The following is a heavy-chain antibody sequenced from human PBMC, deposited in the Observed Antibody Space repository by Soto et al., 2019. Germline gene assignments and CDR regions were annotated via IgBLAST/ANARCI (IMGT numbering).Heavy chain of an antibody. CDR2: IIPIFGTA. CDR1: GGTFSMYA. Sequence: SVKVSCKASGGTFSMYAISGVLQAPLQGLEWMGGIIPIFGTANYAQKFQGRVTITADESTSTAYMELSSLRSEDTAVYYCARENGDYSYYYGMDVWGQGTTVTVSS. V-gene: IGHV1-69*13. J-gene: IGHJ6*02. CDR3: ARENGDYSYYYGMDV. D-gene: IGHD4-17*01.